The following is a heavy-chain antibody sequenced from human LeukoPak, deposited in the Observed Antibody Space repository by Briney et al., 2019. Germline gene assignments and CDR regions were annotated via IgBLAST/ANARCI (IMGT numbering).Heavy chain of an antibody. CDR1: GYTFTGYY. CDR2: INPNSGGT. Sequence: ASVKVSCKASGYTFTGYYMHWVRQAPGQALEWMGWINPNSGGTNYAQKFQGRVTMTRDTSISTAYMELSRLRSDDTAVYYCARPKGRADDAFDIWGQGTMVTVSS. D-gene: IGHD2-15*01. CDR3: ARPKGRADDAFDI. V-gene: IGHV1-2*02. J-gene: IGHJ3*02.